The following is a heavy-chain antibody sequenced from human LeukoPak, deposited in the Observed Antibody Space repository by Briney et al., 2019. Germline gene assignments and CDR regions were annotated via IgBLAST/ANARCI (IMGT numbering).Heavy chain of an antibody. CDR3: ARGGYTYGFDAFDF. J-gene: IGHJ3*01. CDR2: IYHSGST. D-gene: IGHD5-18*01. Sequence: SETLSLTCTVSGYSISSGYYWGWIRQPPGKGLEWIGSIYHSGSTYYNPSLKSRVTISVDTSKNQFSLKLTSVTAADTAVYYCARGGYTYGFDAFDFWGQGTMVTVSS. CDR1: GYSISSGYY. V-gene: IGHV4-38-2*02.